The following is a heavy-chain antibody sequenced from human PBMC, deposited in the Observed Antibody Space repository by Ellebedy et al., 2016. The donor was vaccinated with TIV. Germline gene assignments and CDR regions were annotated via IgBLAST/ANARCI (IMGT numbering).Heavy chain of an antibody. D-gene: IGHD1-1*01. CDR1: ADPPSSRSYP. CDR3: ASHRGGFSAGSSDY. Sequence: MPSETLSLTCSVSADPPSSRSYPWGFIRQPPGKGLECIGRIHASGSTHFTPSLKSRVTISIDTSNNQYSLELTSVTAADTAVYYCASHRGGFSAGSSDYWGQGILVTVSS. V-gene: IGHV4-39*07. CDR2: IHASGST. J-gene: IGHJ4*02.